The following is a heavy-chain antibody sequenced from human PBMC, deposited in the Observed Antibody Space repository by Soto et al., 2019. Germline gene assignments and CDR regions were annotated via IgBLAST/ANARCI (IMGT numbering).Heavy chain of an antibody. D-gene: IGHD4-17*01. V-gene: IGHV1-24*01. CDR2: FDPEDAEI. CDR3: ATDHATVIRRGDY. J-gene: IGHJ4*02. Sequence: QVQRVQSGAEVKKPGASVKVSCKVSGYSLTELSMHWVRQAPGKGLEWMGGFDPEDAEIIYARKFQGRVSMTEDTSTDTPYMDLSSLRSGDTAVYYWATDHATVIRRGDYWCQRTLVTVSS. CDR1: GYSLTELS.